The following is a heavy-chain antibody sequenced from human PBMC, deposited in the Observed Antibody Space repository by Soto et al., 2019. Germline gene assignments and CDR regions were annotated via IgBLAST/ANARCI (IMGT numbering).Heavy chain of an antibody. CDR2: IIPIFGTA. Sequence: SVKVSCKASGGTFSSYAISWVRQAPGQGLEWMGGIIPIFGTANYAQKFQGRVTITADESTSTAYMELSSLRSEDTAVYYCARGSDAVRGYSYAGGYWFDPWGQGTLVTVSS. D-gene: IGHD5-18*01. J-gene: IGHJ5*02. CDR1: GGTFSSYA. CDR3: ARGSDAVRGYSYAGGYWFDP. V-gene: IGHV1-69*13.